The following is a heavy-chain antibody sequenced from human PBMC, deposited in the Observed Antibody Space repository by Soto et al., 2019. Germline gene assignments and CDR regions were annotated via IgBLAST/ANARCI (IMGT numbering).Heavy chain of an antibody. D-gene: IGHD6-13*01. CDR3: ASVGAAAGPLYGMDV. J-gene: IGHJ6*02. CDR1: GYTFTSYG. CDR2: ISAYNGNT. Sequence: QVQLVQSGAEVKKPGASVKVYCRASGYTFTSYGISWVPQAPGQGLEWMGWISAYNGNTNYAQKLQVRVTMTTDTSTSTAYMELRSLRSDDTAVYYCASVGAAAGPLYGMDVWGQGTTVTVSS. V-gene: IGHV1-18*04.